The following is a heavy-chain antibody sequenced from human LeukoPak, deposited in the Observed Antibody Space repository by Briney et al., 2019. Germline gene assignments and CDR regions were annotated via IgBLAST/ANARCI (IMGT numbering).Heavy chain of an antibody. Sequence: PSGTLSLTCTVSGGSISSYYWSWIRQPPGKGLEWIGYIYYSGSTNYNPSVKSRVTISVDTSKNQFSLKLSSVTAADTAVYYCARAQGETYYYGSGSYVYYFDYWGQGTLVTVSS. CDR1: GGSISSYY. V-gene: IGHV4-59*01. J-gene: IGHJ4*02. CDR3: ARAQGETYYYGSGSYVYYFDY. CDR2: IYYSGST. D-gene: IGHD3-10*01.